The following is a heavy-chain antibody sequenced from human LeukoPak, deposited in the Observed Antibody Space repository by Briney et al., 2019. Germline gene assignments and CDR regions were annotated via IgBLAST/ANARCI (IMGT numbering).Heavy chain of an antibody. Sequence: GGSLRLSCAASGFTFSSYAMSWVRQAPGKGLEWVSAISGSGGSTYYADSVKSRFTISRDNSKNTLYLQMNSLRAEDTAVYYCARDRGGSGSYYIYYFDYWGQGTLVTVSS. J-gene: IGHJ4*02. CDR1: GFTFSSYA. CDR3: ARDRGGSGSYYIYYFDY. D-gene: IGHD3-10*01. V-gene: IGHV3-23*01. CDR2: ISGSGGST.